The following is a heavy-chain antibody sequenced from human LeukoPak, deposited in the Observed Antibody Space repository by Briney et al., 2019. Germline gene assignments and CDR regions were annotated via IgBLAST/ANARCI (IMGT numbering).Heavy chain of an antibody. V-gene: IGHV3-73*01. J-gene: IGHJ4*02. CDR1: GFTFSGFA. D-gene: IGHD3-22*01. Sequence: GGSLRLSCAASGFTFSGFAMHWVRQASGKGLEWVGRIRSKTNNYATAYAASVKGRFTISRDDSKNTAYLQMNSLKTEDTAVYYCRGSGYQYWGQGTLVTVSS. CDR3: RGSGYQY. CDR2: IRSKTNNYAT.